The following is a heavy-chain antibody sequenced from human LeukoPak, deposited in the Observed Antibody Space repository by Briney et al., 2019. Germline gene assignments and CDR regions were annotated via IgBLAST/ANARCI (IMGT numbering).Heavy chain of an antibody. D-gene: IGHD1-26*01. V-gene: IGHV3-64*01. CDR1: GFTFSSYA. Sequence: GGSLRLSCAASGFTFSSYAMHWVRQAPGKGLEYVSAISSNGGSTYYANSVKGRFTISRDNSKNTLYLQMNSLRAEDTAVYYCAKDSKIVGATFRSYHYMDVWGKGTAVTVSS. CDR2: ISSNGGST. J-gene: IGHJ6*03. CDR3: AKDSKIVGATFRSYHYMDV.